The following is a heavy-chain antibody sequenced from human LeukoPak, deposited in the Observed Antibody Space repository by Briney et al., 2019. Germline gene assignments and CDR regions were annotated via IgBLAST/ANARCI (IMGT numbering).Heavy chain of an antibody. Sequence: SETLSLTCTVSGGSISFYSWNWIRQPPGKGLEWIGDISYSGSTNYNPSLKSRVTMSLDTTKNQFSLKLSSVTAADTAVYYCARSFPGTYGGLRYFDFWGQGTLVTVSS. J-gene: IGHJ4*02. D-gene: IGHD3-10*01. CDR3: ARSFPGTYGGLRYFDF. CDR2: ISYSGST. V-gene: IGHV4-59*01. CDR1: GGSISFYS.